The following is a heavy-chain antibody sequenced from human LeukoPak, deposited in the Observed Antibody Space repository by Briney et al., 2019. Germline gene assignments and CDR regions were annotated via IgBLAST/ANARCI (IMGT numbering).Heavy chain of an antibody. CDR2: LSGSGGST. CDR1: GFTFTNYA. CDR3: ASLKGATTPFDY. J-gene: IGHJ4*02. V-gene: IGHV3-23*01. D-gene: IGHD1-26*01. Sequence: GGSLRLSCSASGFTFTNYAMNWVRQAPGKGLEWVSGLSGSGGSTYYADSVKGRFTISRDNSKNTLYLQMNSLRVEDTAVYYCASLKGATTPFDYWGQGTLVTVSS.